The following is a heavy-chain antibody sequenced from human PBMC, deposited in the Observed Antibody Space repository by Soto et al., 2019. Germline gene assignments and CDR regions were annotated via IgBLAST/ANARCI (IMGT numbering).Heavy chain of an antibody. D-gene: IGHD2-15*01. V-gene: IGHV2-5*02. CDR2: IYWDDDM. CDR3: AHAMLYCTGGSCSTWFDS. CDR1: GFSLSTHGVG. Sequence: QITLKESGPTLVKPTQTLTLTCTFSGFSLSTHGVGVGWVRQPAGKALEWLALIYWDDDMRYSASLNSRLTITKDTSKNQVVLTMTNMDPVDTATYYCAHAMLYCTGGSCSTWFDSWGQGTLVTVSS. J-gene: IGHJ5*01.